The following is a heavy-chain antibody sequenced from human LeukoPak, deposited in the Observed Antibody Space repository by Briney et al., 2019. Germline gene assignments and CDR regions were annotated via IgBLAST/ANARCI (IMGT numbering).Heavy chain of an antibody. V-gene: IGHV3-21*01. Sequence: PGGSLRLSCAASGFTFSSCSMNWVRQAPGKGLEWVSSISSSSSYIYYADSMKGRFTISRDDAKNSLYLQMNSLRAEDTAVYYCARESDDYGDTNLDYWGQGTLVTVSS. CDR3: ARESDDYGDTNLDY. CDR1: GFTFSSCS. J-gene: IGHJ4*02. CDR2: ISSSSSYI. D-gene: IGHD4-17*01.